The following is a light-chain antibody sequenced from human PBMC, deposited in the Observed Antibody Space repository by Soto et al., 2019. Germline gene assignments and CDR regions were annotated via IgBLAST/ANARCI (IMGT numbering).Light chain of an antibody. CDR1: QNIYTY. Sequence: DIQMTQSPTSLSASVGGRVTITCRAGQNIYTYLNWYQHNPGEAPKLLIYAASHLQSGVPSRFSGSGSGTHFTLTITGLRPEDFTTYYCQQSRSPPITFGGGTKVEIK. V-gene: IGKV1-39*01. CDR2: AAS. J-gene: IGKJ4*01. CDR3: QQSRSPPIT.